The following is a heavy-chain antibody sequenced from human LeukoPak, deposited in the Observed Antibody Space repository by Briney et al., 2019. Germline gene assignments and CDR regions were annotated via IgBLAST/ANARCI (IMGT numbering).Heavy chain of an antibody. CDR3: AREYYDSSGYDY. V-gene: IGHV1-2*02. Sequence: GSVKVSCKASGYTFTGYYMHWVRQAPGQGLEWMGWINPNSGGTNYAQKFQGRVTMTRDTSISTAYMELSRLRSDDTAVYYCAREYYDSSGYDYWGQGTLVTVSS. D-gene: IGHD3-22*01. CDR1: GYTFTGYY. CDR2: INPNSGGT. J-gene: IGHJ4*02.